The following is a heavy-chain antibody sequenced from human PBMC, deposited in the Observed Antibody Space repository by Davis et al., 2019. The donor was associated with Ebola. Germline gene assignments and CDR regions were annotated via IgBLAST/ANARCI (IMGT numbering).Heavy chain of an antibody. CDR3: ARGLPDYQFDS. CDR1: GGSVTTDDFY. Sequence: SETLSLTCSVPGGSVTTDDFYWSWIRQSPGRGLEWIGYISYSGTTYYNPSLKNRGSISAHPSKTQFSLKLTSVTATDTAVYFCARGLPDYQFDSWGQGIRVTVSS. J-gene: IGHJ4*02. V-gene: IGHV4-30-4*01. CDR2: ISYSGTT. D-gene: IGHD4/OR15-4a*01.